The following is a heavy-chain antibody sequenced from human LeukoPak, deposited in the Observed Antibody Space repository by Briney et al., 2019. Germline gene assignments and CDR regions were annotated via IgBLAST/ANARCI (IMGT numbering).Heavy chain of an antibody. V-gene: IGHV3-74*01. CDR3: ARDMGPYGGSPGAS. CDR1: GFTFSGYW. Sequence: GGSLRLSCAASGFTFSGYWMHWVRQAPGKGLVWVSRVATGGTGPSYADSVKGRFTISRDSAKSTLYLQMNSLSAEDTAVYFCARDMGPYGGSPGASWGQGTLVTVSS. CDR2: VATGGTGP. D-gene: IGHD4-23*01. J-gene: IGHJ5*02.